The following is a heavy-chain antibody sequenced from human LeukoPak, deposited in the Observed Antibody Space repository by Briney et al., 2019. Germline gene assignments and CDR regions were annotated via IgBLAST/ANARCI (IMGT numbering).Heavy chain of an antibody. D-gene: IGHD3-22*01. V-gene: IGHV3-30*03. Sequence: GGSLRLSCAASGFTFSSYSMNWVRQAPGKGLEWVAVISYDGSNKHYADSVKGRFTISRDNSKNTLYLQMNSLRAEDTAVYYCARHADSSGYYITNFDYWGQGTLVTVSS. CDR2: ISYDGSNK. CDR1: GFTFSSYS. CDR3: ARHADSSGYYITNFDY. J-gene: IGHJ4*02.